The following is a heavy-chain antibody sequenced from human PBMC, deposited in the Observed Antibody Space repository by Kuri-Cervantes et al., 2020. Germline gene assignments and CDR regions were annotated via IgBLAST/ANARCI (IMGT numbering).Heavy chain of an antibody. D-gene: IGHD3-22*01. Sequence: SETLSLTCSVSGGSISSSSSYWGWIRQPPGKGLEWIGSIYSSGSTYYNPSLKSRVTISVDTSKSQFSLKLSSVTAADTAVYYCARGVARNMIVVVPATPEYYFDYWGQGTLVTVSS. CDR1: GGSISSSSSY. CDR2: IYSSGST. V-gene: IGHV4-39*07. CDR3: ARGVARNMIVVVPATPEYYFDY. J-gene: IGHJ4*02.